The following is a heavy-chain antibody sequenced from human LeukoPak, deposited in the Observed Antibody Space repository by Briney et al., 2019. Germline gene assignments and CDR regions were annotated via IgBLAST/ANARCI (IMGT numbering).Heavy chain of an antibody. CDR2: IYYRGST. J-gene: IGHJ4*02. V-gene: IGHV4-39*01. CDR3: ARQGVAVAASFDY. D-gene: IGHD6-19*01. Sequence: PSETLSLTCTVSGGSISSSSYYWGWIRQPPGKGLEWIGSIYYRGSTYYNPSLKSRVTISVDTSKNQFSLKLSSVTAADTAVYYCARQGVAVAASFDYWGQGTLVTVSS. CDR1: GGSISSSSYY.